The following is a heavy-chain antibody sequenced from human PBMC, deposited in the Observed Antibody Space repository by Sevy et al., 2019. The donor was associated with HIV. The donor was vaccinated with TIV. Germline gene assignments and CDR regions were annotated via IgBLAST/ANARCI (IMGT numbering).Heavy chain of an antibody. V-gene: IGHV3-7*03. CDR2: INEGGNKK. D-gene: IGHD6-19*01. Sequence: GGSLRLSCAVSGFTFSNCWMSWVRQAPGKGLEWVANINEGGNKKFYLDSVKGRFTISRDNAKNSLFLQMNSLTAEDTAVYYCARENDVGSGWTDIDYWGQGTLVTVSS. CDR1: GFTFSNCW. J-gene: IGHJ4*02. CDR3: ARENDVGSGWTDIDY.